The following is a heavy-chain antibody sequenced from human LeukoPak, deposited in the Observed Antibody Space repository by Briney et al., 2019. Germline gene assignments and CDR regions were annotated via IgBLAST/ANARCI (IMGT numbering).Heavy chain of an antibody. J-gene: IGHJ4*02. CDR3: ARDGRTFLH. CDR1: GFTFSIYW. CDR2: IKPDGSEK. V-gene: IGHV3-7*04. Sequence: GSLRLSCEASGFTFSIYWMTWVRQAPGKGLEWVANIKPDGSEKYYVDSVKGRFTISRDNPKNSLYLQMNSLTAEDTGVYYCARDGRTFLHWGQGTLVTVSS.